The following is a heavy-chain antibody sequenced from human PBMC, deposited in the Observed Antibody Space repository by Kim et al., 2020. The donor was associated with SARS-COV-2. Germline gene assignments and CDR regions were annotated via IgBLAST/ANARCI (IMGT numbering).Heavy chain of an antibody. D-gene: IGHD6-13*01. CDR3: ARVYRGTATPYIAAAGTWSFDY. V-gene: IGHV1-69*13. CDR1: GGTFSSYA. Sequence: SVKVSCKASGGTFSSYAISWVRQAPGQGLEWMGGIIPIFGTANYAQKFQGRVTITADESTSTAYMELSSLRSEDTAVYYCARVYRGTATPYIAAAGTWSFDYWGQGTLVTVSS. CDR2: IIPIFGTA. J-gene: IGHJ4*02.